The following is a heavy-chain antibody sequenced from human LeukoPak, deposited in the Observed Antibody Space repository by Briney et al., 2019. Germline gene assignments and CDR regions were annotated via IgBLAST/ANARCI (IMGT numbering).Heavy chain of an antibody. D-gene: IGHD3-22*01. V-gene: IGHV3-23*01. Sequence: TGGSLRLSCVASGFTFSTHAMSWVRLAPGKGLEWVSAIGGSDGTTYYADSVKGRFTISRDNSKDTLFLQMNSLRVEDTAAYYCAKRDSSGSYPYYFDSWGQGTLVTVSS. CDR1: GFTFSTHA. CDR3: AKRDSSGSYPYYFDS. CDR2: IGGSDGTT. J-gene: IGHJ4*02.